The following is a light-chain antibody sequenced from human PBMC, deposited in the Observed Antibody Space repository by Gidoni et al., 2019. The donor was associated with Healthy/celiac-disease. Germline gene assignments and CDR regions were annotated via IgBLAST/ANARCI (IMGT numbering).Light chain of an antibody. CDR3: QQYNNWPLLT. CDR2: GAS. J-gene: IGKJ4*01. V-gene: IGKV3-15*01. Sequence: EIVMPQPPATLSLSPGERATLSCRASQSVSSNLAWYQQKPGQAPRLLIYGASTRATGIPARFSGSGSGTEFTLTISSLQSEDFAVYYCQQYNNWPLLTFGGGTKVEIK. CDR1: QSVSSN.